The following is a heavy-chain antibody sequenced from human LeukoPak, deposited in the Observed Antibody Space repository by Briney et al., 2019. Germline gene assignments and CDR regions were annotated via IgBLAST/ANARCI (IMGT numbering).Heavy chain of an antibody. CDR2: ISGSGGST. D-gene: IGHD6-13*01. V-gene: IGHV3-23*01. J-gene: IGHJ4*02. CDR1: GFTFSNYA. CDR3: AKGIAAAGTRPPDY. Sequence: GGSLRLSCAASGFTFSNYAMSWVRQAPGKGLEWVSAISGSGGSTYYADSVKGRFTISRDNSKNTLYLQMNSLRAEDTAVYYCAKGIAAAGTRPPDYWGQGTLVTVSS.